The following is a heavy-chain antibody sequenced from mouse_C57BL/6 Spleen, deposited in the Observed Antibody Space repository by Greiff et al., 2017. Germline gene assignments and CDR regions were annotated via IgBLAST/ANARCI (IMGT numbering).Heavy chain of an antibody. CDR3: ARTSIWAWFAY. CDR1: GYTFTSYW. Sequence: QVQLQQPVAVLVKPGASVMLSCKASGYTFTSYWMHWVKQRPGRGLEWFGRIAPNSGGTKYNESFKSKATLTVDKPSSTAYMQLSSLTSEDSAVYYYARTSIWAWFAYWGQGTLVTVSA. V-gene: IGHV1-72*01. D-gene: IGHD4-1*01. CDR2: IAPNSGGT. J-gene: IGHJ3*01.